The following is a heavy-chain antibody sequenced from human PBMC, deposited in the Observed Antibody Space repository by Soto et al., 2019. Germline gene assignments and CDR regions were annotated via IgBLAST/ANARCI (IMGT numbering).Heavy chain of an antibody. V-gene: IGHV4-39*07. CDR2: IYNSGST. CDR3: ARESYYGSGATVVAY. Sequence: SETLSLTCTISGGSISSSAHYWGWVRQPPGKGLEWIGNIYNSGSTNYNPSLNSRVTISVDTSKNQFSLKVNSVTAADTAVYYCARESYYGSGATVVAYWGQGTLVTVSS. CDR1: GGSISSSAHY. J-gene: IGHJ4*02. D-gene: IGHD3-10*01.